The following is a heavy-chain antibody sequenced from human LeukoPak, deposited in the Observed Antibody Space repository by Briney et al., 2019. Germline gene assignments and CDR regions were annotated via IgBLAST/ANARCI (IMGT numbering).Heavy chain of an antibody. D-gene: IGHD6-19*01. CDR1: GFTFSSYS. Sequence: GGSLRLSCAASGFTFSSYSMNWVRQAPGKGLEWVSSISSSSSYIYYADSVKGRFTISRDNAKNSLYLQMNSLRAEETAVYSCAREGSSGPFDYWGQGTLVTVSS. V-gene: IGHV3-21*01. J-gene: IGHJ4*02. CDR2: ISSSSSYI. CDR3: AREGSSGPFDY.